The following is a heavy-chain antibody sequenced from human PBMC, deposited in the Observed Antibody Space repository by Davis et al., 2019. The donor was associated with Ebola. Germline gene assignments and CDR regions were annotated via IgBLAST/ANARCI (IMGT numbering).Heavy chain of an antibody. Sequence: GESLKISCKGSGYAFGGYWIAWVRQLPGKGLEYMGIIFPGYSDTRYSPTFHGQVTISADKSIKTAYLQWSSLMASDTAMYYCARHYYDSSAYLIYWGQGTLVTVSS. V-gene: IGHV5-51*01. CDR3: ARHYYDSSAYLIY. D-gene: IGHD3-22*01. CDR1: GYAFGGYW. J-gene: IGHJ4*02. CDR2: IFPGYSDT.